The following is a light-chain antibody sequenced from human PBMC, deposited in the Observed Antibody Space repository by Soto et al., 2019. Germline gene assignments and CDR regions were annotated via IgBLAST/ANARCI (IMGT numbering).Light chain of an antibody. J-gene: IGKJ5*01. CDR2: AAS. CDR1: RGISSY. Sequence: DIQMTQSPSTLAGSVGDRVTITCRASRGISSYLAWYQQKPGKAPKLLIYAASTLHTGVPSRFSGSGSGTEFTLTISSLQPEDFATYYCQQLNSYLITCGQGTRLEIK. CDR3: QQLNSYLIT. V-gene: IGKV1-9*01.